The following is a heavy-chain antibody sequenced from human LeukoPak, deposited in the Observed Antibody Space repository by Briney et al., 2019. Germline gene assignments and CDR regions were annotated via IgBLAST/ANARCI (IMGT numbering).Heavy chain of an antibody. V-gene: IGHV1-69*04. CDR1: GGTFSSYA. CDR2: IIPIFGIA. J-gene: IGHJ5*02. Sequence: SVKVSCKASGGTFSSYAISWVRQAPGQGPEWMGRIIPIFGIANYAQKFQGRVTITADKSTSTAYMELSSLRSEDTAVYYCARMEQQLVRDNWFDPWGQGTLVTVSS. D-gene: IGHD6-13*01. CDR3: ARMEQQLVRDNWFDP.